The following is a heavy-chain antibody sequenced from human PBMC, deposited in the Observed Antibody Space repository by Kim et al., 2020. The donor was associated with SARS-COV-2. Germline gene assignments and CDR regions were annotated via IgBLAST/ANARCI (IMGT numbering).Heavy chain of an antibody. Sequence: SETLSLTCAVSGGSISSSNWWRWVRQPPGKGLEWIGEIYHSGSTNYNPSLKSRVTISVDKSKNQFSLKLGSVTAADTAVYYCAVGWVAGNPKDAFDIWGQGTMVTVSS. CDR2: IYHSGST. D-gene: IGHD6-19*01. V-gene: IGHV4-4*02. J-gene: IGHJ3*02. CDR3: AVGWVAGNPKDAFDI. CDR1: GGSISSSNW.